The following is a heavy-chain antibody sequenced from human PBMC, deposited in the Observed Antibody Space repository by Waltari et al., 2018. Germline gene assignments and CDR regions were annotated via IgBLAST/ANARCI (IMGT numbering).Heavy chain of an antibody. D-gene: IGHD1-1*01. V-gene: IGHV3-48*03. Sequence: EVQLVESGGGLIQPGGSLRLSCAASGFTFSSYDVDWVRQAPGQGLDWISHLSSSGGTILYADSVKGRFTSSRDNAKNSLYLQLNSLRAEDTAVYYCAREMTDNSGFDYWGQGTLVTVSS. CDR1: GFTFSSYD. J-gene: IGHJ4*02. CDR3: AREMTDNSGFDY. CDR2: LSSSGGTI.